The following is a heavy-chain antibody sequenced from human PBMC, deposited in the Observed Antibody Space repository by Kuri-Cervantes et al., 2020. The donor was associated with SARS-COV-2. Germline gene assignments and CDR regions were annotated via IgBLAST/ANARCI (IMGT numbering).Heavy chain of an antibody. J-gene: IGHJ4*02. D-gene: IGHD6-19*01. CDR2: IYTSGST. CDR3: ARGPWGVRGWYRAEYYFDY. CDR1: GGSISSYY. V-gene: IGHV4-4*07. Sequence: SETLSLTCTVSGGSISSYYWSWIRQPAGKGLEWIGRIYTSGSTNYNPSLKSRVTISVDTSKNQFSLKLSSVTAADTAVYYCARGPWGVRGWYRAEYYFDYWGQGTLVTVSS.